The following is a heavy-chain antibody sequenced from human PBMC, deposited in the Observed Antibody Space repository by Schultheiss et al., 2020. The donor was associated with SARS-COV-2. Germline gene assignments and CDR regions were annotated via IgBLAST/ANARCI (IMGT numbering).Heavy chain of an antibody. CDR1: GGSISSYY. Sequence: SQTLSLTCTVSGGSISSYYWSWIRQPPGKGLEWIGYIYYSGSTNYNPSLKSRVTISVDTSKNQFSLKLSSVTAADTAVYYCARVGYYDSSGYRFDYWGQGTLVTVSS. D-gene: IGHD3-22*01. CDR3: ARVGYYDSSGYRFDY. V-gene: IGHV4-59*01. CDR2: IYYSGST. J-gene: IGHJ4*02.